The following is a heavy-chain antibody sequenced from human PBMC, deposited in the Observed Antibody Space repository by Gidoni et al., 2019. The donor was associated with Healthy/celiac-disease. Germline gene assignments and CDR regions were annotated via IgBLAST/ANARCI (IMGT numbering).Heavy chain of an antibody. Sequence: QVQRVQSGAEVKKPGASVKVSCKASGYTFTSYYMHWVRQAPGQGLEWMGIINPSGGSTSYAQKFQGSVTMTRYTSTSTVYMELRSLRSEDTAVYYCARPEGAFDIWGQGTMVTVSS. CDR2: INPSGGST. J-gene: IGHJ3*02. CDR1: GYTFTSYY. CDR3: ARPEGAFDI. V-gene: IGHV1-46*01.